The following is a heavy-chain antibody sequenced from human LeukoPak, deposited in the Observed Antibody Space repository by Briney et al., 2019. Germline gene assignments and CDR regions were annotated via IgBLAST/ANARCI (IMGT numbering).Heavy chain of an antibody. CDR3: ARDGADVYGRAFDY. V-gene: IGHV4-4*07. CDR1: GGSISSYF. Sequence: SETLSLTCNVSGGSISSYFWTWIRQPAGKGLEWIGRIHASGTTNYNSSLKSRVSMSVDTSKYQFSLKLTSVTAADTAVYFCARDGADVYGRAFDYWGQGTLVSVSS. CDR2: IHASGTT. J-gene: IGHJ4*02. D-gene: IGHD3-10*01.